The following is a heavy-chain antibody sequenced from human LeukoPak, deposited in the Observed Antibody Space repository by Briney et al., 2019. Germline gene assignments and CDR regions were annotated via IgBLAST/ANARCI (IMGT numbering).Heavy chain of an antibody. Sequence: GGSLRLSCAASGFTFSSYWMSWVRQAPGKGLEWVANIKQDGSEKYYVDSVKGRFTISRDNAKSSLYLQMNSLRAEDTAVYYCARLPDNCGGDCAYFDYWGQGTLVTVSS. D-gene: IGHD2-21*02. V-gene: IGHV3-7*01. CDR3: ARLPDNCGGDCAYFDY. J-gene: IGHJ4*02. CDR2: IKQDGSEK. CDR1: GFTFSSYW.